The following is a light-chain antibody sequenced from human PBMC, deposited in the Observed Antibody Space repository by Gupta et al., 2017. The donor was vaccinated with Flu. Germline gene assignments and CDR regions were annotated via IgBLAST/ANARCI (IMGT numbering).Light chain of an antibody. J-gene: IGKJ2*01. Sequence: IELTQSPATLPVSPGESATLSCRASRDVISELAWYQHKAGQAPRLLVDGASTRAPGILARFRGRGFGTEFTLTIDNVGSEDVAVYFCQQYREGPASFGQGTKLEIK. CDR2: GAS. CDR1: RDVISE. CDR3: QQYREGPAS. V-gene: IGKV3-15*01.